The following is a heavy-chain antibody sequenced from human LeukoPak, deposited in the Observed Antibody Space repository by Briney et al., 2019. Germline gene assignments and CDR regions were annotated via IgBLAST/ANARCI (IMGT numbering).Heavy chain of an antibody. D-gene: IGHD6-19*01. V-gene: IGHV3-23*01. CDR3: AKGIYSSGWSYFDY. CDR2: LSGSGITT. Sequence: HTGGSLRLSCAASGFTFSNSAMCWVRQAPGKGLEWVSTLSGSGITTYYADSVKGRFTISRDNSKNTLYLQMNSLRAEDTAVYYCAKGIYSSGWSYFDYWGHGTLVTVSS. CDR1: GFTFSNSA. J-gene: IGHJ4*01.